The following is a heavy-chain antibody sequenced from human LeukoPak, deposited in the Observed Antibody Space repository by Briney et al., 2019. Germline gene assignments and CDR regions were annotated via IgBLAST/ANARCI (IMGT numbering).Heavy chain of an antibody. Sequence: GGSLRLSCAASGFTFSAYEMTWVRQAPGKGLEWVSYISSSGGTRYYADSVKGRFTISRDNAKNSLYLQMNSLRDEDTAVYYCARTLTGMAVAGPKGFDYWGQGSLVTVSS. CDR2: ISSSGGTR. D-gene: IGHD6-19*01. J-gene: IGHJ4*02. CDR3: ARTLTGMAVAGPKGFDY. V-gene: IGHV3-48*03. CDR1: GFTFSAYE.